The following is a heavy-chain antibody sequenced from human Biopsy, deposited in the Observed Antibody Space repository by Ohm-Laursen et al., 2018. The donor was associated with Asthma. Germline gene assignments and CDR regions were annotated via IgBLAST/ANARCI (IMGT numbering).Heavy chain of an antibody. Sequence: SVSASCKASGGTFSRYATSWVRQAPGQGLEWMGGIITVFGTSNYARKFQVRVTFTADGSTSSTYMELGNLTSEDSAVYYWAREVSAVDYGYYYFAMDVWGQGTTVTVSS. CDR1: GGTFSRYA. CDR2: IITVFGTS. D-gene: IGHD4-17*01. V-gene: IGHV1-69*01. J-gene: IGHJ6*02. CDR3: AREVSAVDYGYYYFAMDV.